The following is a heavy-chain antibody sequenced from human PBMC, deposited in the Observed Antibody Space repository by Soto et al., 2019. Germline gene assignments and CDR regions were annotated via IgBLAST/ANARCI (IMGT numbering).Heavy chain of an antibody. J-gene: IGHJ4*02. CDR3: ARDSDYYKADY. Sequence: EVQLVESGGGLVQPGGSLRLSCAASGFTFNGYWMGWVRQAPGKGLEWVASIMKDGGEKKYVDSVKGRFTISRDNAKNSVSPQMNSLRADDTAIYYCARDSDYYKADYWGQGTLVTVSS. CDR2: IMKDGGEK. V-gene: IGHV3-7*01. D-gene: IGHD2-21*02. CDR1: GFTFNGYW.